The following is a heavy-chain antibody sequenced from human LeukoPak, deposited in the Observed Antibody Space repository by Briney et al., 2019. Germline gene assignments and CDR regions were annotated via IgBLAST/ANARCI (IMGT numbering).Heavy chain of an antibody. J-gene: IGHJ4*02. D-gene: IGHD6-19*01. CDR2: ISYDGSNK. CDR1: RFTFSNYG. V-gene: IGHV3-30*18. CDR3: AKAGYSSGWRNFDY. Sequence: PGGSLRLSCAASRFTFSNYGIHWVRQAPGKGLEWVAVISYDGSNKFYADSVKGRFTISRDNSKNTLYLQMNSLRAEDTAAYYCAKAGYSSGWRNFDYWGQGTLVTVSS.